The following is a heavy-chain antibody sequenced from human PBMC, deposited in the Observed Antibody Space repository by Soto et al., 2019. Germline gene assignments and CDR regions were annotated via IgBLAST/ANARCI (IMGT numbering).Heavy chain of an antibody. CDR1: GGSISRGGYY. CDR2: IYYSGTT. D-gene: IGHD2-8*01. V-gene: IGHV4-61*08. CDR3: ARYNSYAIDD. J-gene: IGHJ4*02. Sequence: PSAILSLTCPVSGGSISRGGYYWSWIRQHPGKGLEWIGYIYYSGTTNYNPSLASRVTISVDTSKNQFSLKMTSVTAADRAIYFCARYNSYAIDDWGRGTLVTFSS.